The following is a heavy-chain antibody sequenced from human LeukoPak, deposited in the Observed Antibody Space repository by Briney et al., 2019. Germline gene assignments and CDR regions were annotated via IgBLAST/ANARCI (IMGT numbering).Heavy chain of an antibody. CDR3: ARAPSGYFDY. CDR2: INTDGSST. Sequence: GGSLRLSCAASGFTFSTYWMHWVRQGPGKGLVWVSRINTDGSSTSYADSVKGRFTISRDNAENTLYLQMNSLRAEDTAVYYCARAPSGYFDYWGQGTLVTVPS. V-gene: IGHV3-74*01. D-gene: IGHD1-26*01. CDR1: GFTFSTYW. J-gene: IGHJ4*02.